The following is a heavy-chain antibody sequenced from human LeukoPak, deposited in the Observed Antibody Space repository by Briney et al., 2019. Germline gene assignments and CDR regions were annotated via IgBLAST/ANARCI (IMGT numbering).Heavy chain of an antibody. CDR3: ARVGEGYSYGPIDY. V-gene: IGHV4-34*01. CDR1: GFTFSTFA. D-gene: IGHD5-18*01. J-gene: IGHJ4*02. CDR2: INHSGST. Sequence: GSLRLSCAASGFTFSTFAMIWVRQPPGKGLEWIGVINHSGSTNYNPSLKSRVTISVNTSKNQFSLKLSSVTAADTAVYYCARVGEGYSYGPIDYWGQGTLVTVSS.